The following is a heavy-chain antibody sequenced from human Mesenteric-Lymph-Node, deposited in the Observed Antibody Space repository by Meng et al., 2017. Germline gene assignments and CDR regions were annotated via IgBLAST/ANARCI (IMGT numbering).Heavy chain of an antibody. Sequence: QVRLQEAGPGLVKPSGTLSLTCTVSGDSISSGDYYWSWIRQPPGKGLEWIGYIYNSGSTYYNPSLKSRVTISVDTSKSQFSLKLRFVTAADTAVYYCAREGRSHQVGVSVYWGQGNLVTVSS. D-gene: IGHD2-21*01. CDR3: AREGRSHQVGVSVY. J-gene: IGHJ4*02. CDR1: GDSISSGDYY. CDR2: IYNSGST. V-gene: IGHV4-30-4*01.